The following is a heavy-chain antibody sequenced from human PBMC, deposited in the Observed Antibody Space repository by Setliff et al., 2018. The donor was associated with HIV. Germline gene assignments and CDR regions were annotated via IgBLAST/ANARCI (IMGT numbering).Heavy chain of an antibody. Sequence: SVKVSCKASGGPFSSYGFSWVRQAPGQGLEWMGGNIPIFHTAYYAQKFQGRVTITADESTTTFYMELSSLSSEDTAVYYCARGVDGSYRKFFDNWGRGTLVTVSS. D-gene: IGHD1-26*01. J-gene: IGHJ4*02. CDR3: ARGVDGSYRKFFDN. CDR2: NIPIFHTA. V-gene: IGHV1-69*13. CDR1: GGPFSSYG.